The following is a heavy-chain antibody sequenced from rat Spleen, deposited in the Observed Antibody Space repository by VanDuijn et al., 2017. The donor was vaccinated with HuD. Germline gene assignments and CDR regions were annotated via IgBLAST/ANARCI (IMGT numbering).Heavy chain of an antibody. CDR3: AREDVYYGLGVMDA. Sequence: LKSRLSISRDTSKSQVYLKMNSLQTEDTATYYCAREDVYYGLGVMDAWGQGASVTVSS. V-gene: IGHV2-30*01. J-gene: IGHJ4*01. D-gene: IGHD1-6*01.